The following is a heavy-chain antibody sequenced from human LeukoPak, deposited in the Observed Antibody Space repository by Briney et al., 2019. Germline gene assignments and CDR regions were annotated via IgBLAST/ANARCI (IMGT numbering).Heavy chain of an antibody. V-gene: IGHV3-15*01. CDR3: NADGDEAIFEM. Sequence: PGGSLRLSCAASGFTFSTAGMSWVRQAPGKGLEWVGSIKSKTDGGTTDYAAPVKGRFTISRDDSINTQYLQMNGLDTEDTAVYYCNADGDEAIFEMWGQRILVTVSS. D-gene: IGHD5-18*01. CDR2: IKSKTDGGTT. CDR1: GFTFSTAG. J-gene: IGHJ3*02.